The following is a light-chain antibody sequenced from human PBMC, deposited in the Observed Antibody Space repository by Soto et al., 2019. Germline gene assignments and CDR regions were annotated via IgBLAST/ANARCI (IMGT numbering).Light chain of an antibody. CDR2: WAS. CDR1: QSLLYSYNNRNY. CDR3: HQYHTPPYA. V-gene: IGKV4-1*01. Sequence: DIVMTQSPDSLAVSLGERATINCKSSQSLLYSYNNRNYLAWHQQKPGQPPKVLIYWASTRESGVPDRVSGSGSGTDFTLTISNLQAEEVAVYYCHQYHTPPYAFGQGTKLEIK. J-gene: IGKJ2*01.